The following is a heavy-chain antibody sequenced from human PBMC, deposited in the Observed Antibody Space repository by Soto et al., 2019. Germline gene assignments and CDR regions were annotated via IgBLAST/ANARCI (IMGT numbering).Heavy chain of an antibody. V-gene: IGHV5-51*01. Sequence: PGESLKISCKLSAYTFPNYWIAWVRQMPGKGLEYLGIIFPSDSETKYSPSLQGPATISADASISTVYLHWSRLRASDTAMYYCARPIYSGYEVVEGSAFDVWGQGIMVTVSS. CDR2: IFPSDSET. CDR3: ARPIYSGYEVVEGSAFDV. D-gene: IGHD5-12*01. J-gene: IGHJ3*01. CDR1: AYTFPNYW.